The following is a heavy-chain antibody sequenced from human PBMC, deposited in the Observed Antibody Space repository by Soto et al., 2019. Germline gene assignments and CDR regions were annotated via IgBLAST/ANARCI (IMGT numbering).Heavy chain of an antibody. CDR3: ASGGRAYCSGGSCYDLFDY. CDR1: GGSISSSSYY. V-gene: IGHV4-39*07. J-gene: IGHJ4*02. Sequence: SETLSLTCTVSGGSISSSSYYWGWIRQPPGKGLEWIGSIFYSGSTYYNPSLKSRVTISVDTSKNQFSLKLSSVTAADTAVYYCASGGRAYCSGGSCYDLFDYWGQGTLVTISS. D-gene: IGHD2-15*01. CDR2: IFYSGST.